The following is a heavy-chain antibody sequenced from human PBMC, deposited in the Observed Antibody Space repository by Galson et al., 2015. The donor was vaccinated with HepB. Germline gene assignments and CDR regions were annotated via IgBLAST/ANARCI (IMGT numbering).Heavy chain of an antibody. J-gene: IGHJ5*01. D-gene: IGHD4-17*01. CDR1: GPSFRTYA. CDR3: TKGYGLFES. Sequence: SLSLSCAASGPSFRTYAITWLGQAPGTGLEWVSTICGNGAGPYYAASVKGRLTISRDNSKNTLNLQMNSLSAEDTAFYYCTKGYGLFESWGQGTLVTVSS. CDR2: ICGNGAGP. V-gene: IGHV3-23*01.